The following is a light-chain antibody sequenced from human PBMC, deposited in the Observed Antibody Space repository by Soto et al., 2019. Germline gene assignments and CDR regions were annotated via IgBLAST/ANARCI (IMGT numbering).Light chain of an antibody. V-gene: IGLV2-14*01. J-gene: IGLJ1*01. CDR1: SSDVGGYNF. Sequence: QSALTQPASVSGSPGQSITISCTGTSSDVGGYNFVSWYQHHPGKAPKLMIYEVSNRPSGVSNRFSGSKSGNTASLTISGLPAEDEADYYCTSYTITSTSHLYVFGTGTKLTVL. CDR3: TSYTITSTSHLYV. CDR2: EVS.